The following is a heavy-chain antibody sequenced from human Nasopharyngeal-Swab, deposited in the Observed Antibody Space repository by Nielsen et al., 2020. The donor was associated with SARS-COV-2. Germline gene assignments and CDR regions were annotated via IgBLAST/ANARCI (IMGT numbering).Heavy chain of an antibody. D-gene: IGHD3-3*01. Sequence: GGSLRLSCAASGFSVRSFGMHWVRQTPGKGLEWVAKLWYDGSSKQYADFVKGRFTISRDDSKNTWHLQMDTLRAEDTAVYYCARDITEVRSLEWKPFVDYYGMDVWGQGTTVSVSS. CDR2: LWYDGSSK. J-gene: IGHJ6*02. V-gene: IGHV3-33*01. CDR3: ARDITEVRSLEWKPFVDYYGMDV. CDR1: GFSVRSFG.